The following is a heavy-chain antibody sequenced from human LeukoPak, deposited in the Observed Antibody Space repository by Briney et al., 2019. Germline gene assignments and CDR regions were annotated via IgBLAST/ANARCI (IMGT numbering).Heavy chain of an antibody. CDR3: ARGTTTARPYYYYYMDV. CDR1: GGSISSSSYY. D-gene: IGHD1-7*01. V-gene: IGHV4-39*07. CDR2: IYYSGST. Sequence: PSETLSLTCTVSGGSISSSSYYWGWIRQPPGKGLEWIGSIYYSGSTYYNPSLKSRVTISVDTSKNQFSLKLSSVTAADTAVYYCARGTTTARPYYYYYMDVWGKGTTVTVSS. J-gene: IGHJ6*03.